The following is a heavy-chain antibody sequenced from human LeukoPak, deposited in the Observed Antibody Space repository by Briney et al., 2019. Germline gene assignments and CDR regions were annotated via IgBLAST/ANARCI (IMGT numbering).Heavy chain of an antibody. CDR1: GYTFTSYG. J-gene: IGHJ6*03. CDR3: ARDRYSSSWYSVSYMDV. CDR2: ISAYNGNT. Sequence: GASVKVSCKASGYTFTSYGISWVRQAPGQGLEWTGWISAYNGNTNYAQKLQGRVTMTTDTSTSTAYMELRSLRSDDTAVYYCARDRYSSSWYSVSYMDVWGKGTTVTVSS. D-gene: IGHD6-13*01. V-gene: IGHV1-18*01.